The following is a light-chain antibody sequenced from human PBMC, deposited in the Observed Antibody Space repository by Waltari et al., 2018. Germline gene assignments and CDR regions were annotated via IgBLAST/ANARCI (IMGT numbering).Light chain of an antibody. V-gene: IGKV3-20*01. CDR2: GAS. Sequence: ESVLTQSPGTLSLSPGERATLPCRASQSVSSGYLAWYQQRPGQAPRLLIYGASTRATGIPDRFSGSGSGTDLTLTISRLEPEDSAVYYCQHYGSSPWTFGQGTKVEIK. J-gene: IGKJ1*01. CDR3: QHYGSSPWT. CDR1: QSVSSGY.